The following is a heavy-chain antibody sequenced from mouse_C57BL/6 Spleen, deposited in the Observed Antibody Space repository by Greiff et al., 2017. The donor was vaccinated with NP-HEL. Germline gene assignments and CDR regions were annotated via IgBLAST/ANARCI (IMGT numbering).Heavy chain of an antibody. D-gene: IGHD1-1*01. CDR1: GYTFTDHT. CDR3: ARYGPYYFDY. Sequence: VQLQQSDAELVKPGASVKISCKVSGYTFTDHTVHWMKQRPEQGLEWIGYIYPRDGGTKYNEKFKGKTTLTADKSSSTAYMQLNSLTSDDTAVYVCARYGPYYFDYWGQGTTLTVAS. CDR2: IYPRDGGT. J-gene: IGHJ2*01. V-gene: IGHV1-78*01.